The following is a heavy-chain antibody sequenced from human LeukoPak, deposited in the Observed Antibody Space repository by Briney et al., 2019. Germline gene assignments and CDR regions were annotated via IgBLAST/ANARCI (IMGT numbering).Heavy chain of an antibody. J-gene: IGHJ4*02. Sequence: ASVKVSCKASEYTFVTYAMHWVRQAPGQRLEWMGWINAGSGNTKYSQSFQGRVTITRDTSAGTAYMELSSLRSEDTAVYYCARAGGDYYDSSAYPLDYWGQGTLVTVSS. CDR1: EYTFVTYA. CDR3: ARAGGDYYDSSAYPLDY. V-gene: IGHV1-3*01. CDR2: INAGSGNT. D-gene: IGHD3-22*01.